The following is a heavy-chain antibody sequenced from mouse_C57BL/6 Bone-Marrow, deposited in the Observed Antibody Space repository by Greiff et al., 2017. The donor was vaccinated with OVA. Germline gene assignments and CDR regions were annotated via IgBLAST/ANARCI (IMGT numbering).Heavy chain of an antibody. CDR1: GYTFTDYE. J-gene: IGHJ3*01. D-gene: IGHD2-4*01. Sequence: VQLQQSGAELVRPGASVTLSCKASGYTFTDYEMHWVKQTPVHGLEWIGAIDPETGGTAYNQKFKGKGILTADKSSSTAYMELRSLTSEDSAVYYCTSPDYYDYDGFAYWGQGTLVTVSA. CDR2: IDPETGGT. CDR3: TSPDYYDYDGFAY. V-gene: IGHV1-15*01.